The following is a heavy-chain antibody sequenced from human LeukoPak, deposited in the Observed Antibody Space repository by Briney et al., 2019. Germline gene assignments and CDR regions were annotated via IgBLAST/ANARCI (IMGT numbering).Heavy chain of an antibody. Sequence: SETLSLTCTVSGGSISSSTYYWGWIRQPPGMGLVWIGNIHYSGSTYYNPSLESLVTISEDTSKNQFTLKVSSVTAADTALYYCATLPCSVWYLNGRWFDPGGQGTLLTVSS. CDR1: GGSISSSTYY. CDR3: ATLPCSVWYLNGRWFDP. V-gene: IGHV4-39*01. J-gene: IGHJ5*02. D-gene: IGHD6-19*01. CDR2: IHYSGST.